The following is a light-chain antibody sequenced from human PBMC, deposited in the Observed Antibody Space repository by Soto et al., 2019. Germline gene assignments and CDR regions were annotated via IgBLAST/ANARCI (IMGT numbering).Light chain of an antibody. J-gene: IGLJ1*01. V-gene: IGLV2-11*01. CDR1: GSDVGGYNY. CDR2: DVS. Sequence: QSALTQPASVSGSPGQSVTISCTGTGSDVGGYNYVSWFQQHPGKAPKLMIYDVSKRPSGVPDRFSGSKSGNTASVTISGLQADDEADYYCCSYAGTYTYVFGTGTKLTVL. CDR3: CSYAGTYTYV.